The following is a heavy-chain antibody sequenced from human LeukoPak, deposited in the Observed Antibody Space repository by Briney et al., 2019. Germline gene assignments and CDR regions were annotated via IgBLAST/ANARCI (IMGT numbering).Heavy chain of an antibody. V-gene: IGHV1-18*01. J-gene: IGHJ4*02. CDR1: GYTFSNYG. CDR2: INAYNGNT. Sequence: GASVKVSCKASGYTFSNYGINWVRQAPGQGLEWMGWINAYNGNTNYSQKFQGRVTLTTETSTTTAYMGLRSLTSDDTAVYYCTRVPELPDYWGQGTLVTVSS. CDR3: TRVPELPDY. D-gene: IGHD2-15*01.